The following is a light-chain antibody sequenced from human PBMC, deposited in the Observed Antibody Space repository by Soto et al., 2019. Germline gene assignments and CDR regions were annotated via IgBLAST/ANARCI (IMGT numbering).Light chain of an antibody. V-gene: IGKV1-39*01. Sequence: DMQINQSPSSLSASVGERVTITCRASQNIRNYLNWYQQKPGEAPKLLISAVSSLETGVPSRFSGSGSGTDFTLTITSLQPEDIATYYCQKDNSAPITFGQGTRLEIK. CDR1: QNIRNY. J-gene: IGKJ5*01. CDR3: QKDNSAPIT. CDR2: AVS.